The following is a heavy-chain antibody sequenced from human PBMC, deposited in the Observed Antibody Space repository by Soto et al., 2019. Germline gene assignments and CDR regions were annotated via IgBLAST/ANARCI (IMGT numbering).Heavy chain of an antibody. Sequence: ASVKVSCKTSGYTFSDYGVSWVRQAPGQGLEWMGWISAYNGNTNYAQKLQGRVTMTTDTSTSTAYMELRSLRSDDTAVYYCARDPRNYDILTGLPNAFDIWGQGTMVTVSS. CDR3: ARDPRNYDILTGLPNAFDI. V-gene: IGHV1-18*01. CDR2: ISAYNGNT. CDR1: GYTFSDYG. J-gene: IGHJ3*02. D-gene: IGHD3-9*01.